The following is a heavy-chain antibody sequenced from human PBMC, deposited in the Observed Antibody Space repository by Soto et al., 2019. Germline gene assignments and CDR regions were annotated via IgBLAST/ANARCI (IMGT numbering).Heavy chain of an antibody. D-gene: IGHD6-6*01. J-gene: IGHJ3*02. Sequence: PGESLKICCKASGYSFSIHWISWVRQMPGKGLEWMGRIDPSDTYTDYSPSFRGHVTISADSSTSTAYLQWNNLKASDTAMYYCSIWISPSIGEDLGVFAIWGQGTLVTVSS. CDR3: SIWISPSIGEDLGVFAI. CDR1: GYSFSIHW. V-gene: IGHV5-10-1*01. CDR2: IDPSDTYT.